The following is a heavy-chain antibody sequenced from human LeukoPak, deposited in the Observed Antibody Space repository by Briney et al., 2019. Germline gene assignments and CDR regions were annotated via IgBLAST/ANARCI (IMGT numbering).Heavy chain of an antibody. CDR2: IDPSDSYS. CDR1: GYSFTSYW. Sequence: GESLKISCQGSGYSFTSYWISWVRQMPGKGLEWMGRIDPSDSYSNYSPSFQGHVTISTDKSIGTAYLQWRSLEASDTAMYYCARPNLAGVDYWGQGTLVTVSS. D-gene: IGHD3-3*02. V-gene: IGHV5-10-1*01. CDR3: ARPNLAGVDY. J-gene: IGHJ4*02.